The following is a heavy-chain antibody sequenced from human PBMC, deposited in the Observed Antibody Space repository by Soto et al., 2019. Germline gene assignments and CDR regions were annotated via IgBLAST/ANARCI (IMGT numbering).Heavy chain of an antibody. V-gene: IGHV2-70*04. J-gene: IGHJ4*02. D-gene: IGHD4-17*01. Sequence: SGPTLVNPTHTLTLTCTFPGVSLRTTGRRVSWIRQPPGKALEWLARIDWDDDKFYSTSLKTRLTISKDTSKNQVGLTMTNMDPRYKAAYYCARTGGDYRARRFDYLGQGTLVTVSS. CDR2: IDWDDDK. CDR1: GVSLRTTGRR. CDR3: ARTGGDYRARRFDY.